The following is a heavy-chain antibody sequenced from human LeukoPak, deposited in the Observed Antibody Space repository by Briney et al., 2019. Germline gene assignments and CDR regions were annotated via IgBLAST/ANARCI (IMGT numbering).Heavy chain of an antibody. Sequence: GGSLRLSCAASGFTFSNYAMSWVCQAPGKGLDWVSEISGSGGTTYYADSVKGRFSISRDNSKNTLYLQMNSLRAEDTALYYCAKAGGCGGGSCFDDWGQGTLVTVSS. CDR2: ISGSGGTT. V-gene: IGHV3-23*01. D-gene: IGHD2-21*01. CDR1: GFTFSNYA. CDR3: AKAGGCGGGSCFDD. J-gene: IGHJ4*03.